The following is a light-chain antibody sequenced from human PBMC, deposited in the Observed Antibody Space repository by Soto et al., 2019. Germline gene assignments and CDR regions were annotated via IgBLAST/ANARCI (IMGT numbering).Light chain of an antibody. CDR1: QSVSSNY. CDR3: QQYGSSPRT. V-gene: IGKV3-20*01. J-gene: IGKJ1*01. CDR2: GAS. Sequence: EIVLTQSPGTLSLYPGERATLSCRASQSVSSNYLAWYQQKPGQAPRLLIYGASSRATGIPDRFSGSGSGTDFTLTISRLEPADFAVYYCQQYGSSPRTFGQGTKVEIK.